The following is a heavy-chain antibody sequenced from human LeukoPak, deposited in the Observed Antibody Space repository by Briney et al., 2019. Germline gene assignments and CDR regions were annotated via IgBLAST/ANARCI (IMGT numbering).Heavy chain of an antibody. CDR2: IYSGGST. J-gene: IGHJ3*02. D-gene: IGHD3-10*01. CDR1: GFTVSSNY. CDR3: ARDPGLATRITMVRGVMGAFDI. Sequence: GSLRLSCAASGFTVSSNYMSWVRQAPGKGLEWVSVIYSGGSTYYADSVKGRFTISRDNSKNTLYLQMNSLRAEDTAVYYCARDPGLATRITMVRGVMGAFDIWGQGTMVTVSS. V-gene: IGHV3-53*01.